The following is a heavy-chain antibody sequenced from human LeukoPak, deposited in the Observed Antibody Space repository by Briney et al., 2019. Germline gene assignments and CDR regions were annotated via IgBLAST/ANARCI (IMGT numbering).Heavy chain of an antibody. CDR1: GDSMTDFD. CDR3: ARHSPSGWYYFDS. CDR2: VFTSGSA. J-gene: IGHJ4*02. D-gene: IGHD6-19*01. Sequence: SETLSLTCTVSGDSMTDFDWSWIRQPAGKGLAWIGQVFTSGSATHNSSLKSRLTISLDKSNNQVSLKLISVTAADSAVYYCARHSPSGWYYFDSWGQGALVIVSS. V-gene: IGHV4-4*07.